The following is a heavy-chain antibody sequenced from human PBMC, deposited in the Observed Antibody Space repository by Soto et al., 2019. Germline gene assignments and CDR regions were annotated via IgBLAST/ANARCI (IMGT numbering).Heavy chain of an antibody. Sequence: GASVKVSCKASGYTFTSSGISWVRQAPGQGLEWMGWISAYNGNTNYAQKLQGRVTMTTDTSTSTAYMELRSLRSDDTAVYYCARDEGGVYYFDISGTPQFFDPPGQGPFGTGS. CDR1: GYTFTSSG. D-gene: IGHD3-22*01. V-gene: IGHV1-18*01. CDR2: ISAYNGNT. J-gene: IGHJ5*02. CDR3: ARDEGGVYYFDISGTPQFFDP.